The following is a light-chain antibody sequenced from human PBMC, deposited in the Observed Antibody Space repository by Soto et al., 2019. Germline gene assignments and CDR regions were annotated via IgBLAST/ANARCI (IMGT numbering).Light chain of an antibody. CDR2: DVT. CDR1: SSDVGGYNY. J-gene: IGLJ1*01. V-gene: IGLV2-14*03. Sequence: QSALTQPASVSGSPGQSITISCTGTSSDVGGYNYVSWYQRHPGKAPKLIIYDVTNRPSGVSNPFSGSKSGNTASLTISGLQPGDEADYYCSSYTTSNTRQIVFGTGTKVTVL. CDR3: SSYTTSNTRQIV.